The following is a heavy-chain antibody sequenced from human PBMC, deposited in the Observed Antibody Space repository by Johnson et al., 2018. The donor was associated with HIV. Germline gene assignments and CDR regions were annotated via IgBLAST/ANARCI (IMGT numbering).Heavy chain of an antibody. J-gene: IGHJ3*02. V-gene: IGHV3-7*03. CDR1: GFTFSSYW. Sequence: VQLVESGGGLVQPGGSLRLSCAASGFTFSSYWMSWVRQAPGNGLECVANIKQDGSEKYYVDSVKGRFTISRDNAKNSLYLQMNSLRAEDTAVYYCARDPLYNIYAFDIWGQGTMVTVSS. CDR3: ARDPLYNIYAFDI. D-gene: IGHD1-14*01. CDR2: IKQDGSEK.